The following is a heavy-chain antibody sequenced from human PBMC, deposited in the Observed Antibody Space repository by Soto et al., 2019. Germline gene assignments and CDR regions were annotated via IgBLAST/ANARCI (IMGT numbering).Heavy chain of an antibody. V-gene: IGHV4-61*01. Sequence: LSLTCTVSGGSVSSGSYYWSWIRQPPGKGLEWIGYIYYSGSTNYNPSLKSRVTISVDTSKNQFSLKLSSVTAADTAVYYCARGENYGGNSSSPDYWGQGTLVTVSS. CDR2: IYYSGST. CDR1: GGSVSSGSYY. J-gene: IGHJ4*02. D-gene: IGHD4-17*01. CDR3: ARGENYGGNSSSPDY.